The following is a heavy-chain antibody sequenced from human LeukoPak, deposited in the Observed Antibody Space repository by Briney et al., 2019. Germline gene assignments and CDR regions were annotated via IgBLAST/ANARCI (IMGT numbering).Heavy chain of an antibody. V-gene: IGHV1-18*04. CDR2: ISAYNGNT. J-gene: IGHJ4*02. Sequence: ASVKVSCKASGYTFTGYYMHWVRQAPGQGLEWMGWISAYNGNTNYAQKLQGRVTMTTDTSTSTAYMELRSLRSDDTAVYYCARDPRNHYYDSSGYDYWGQGTLVTVSS. CDR1: GYTFTGYY. D-gene: IGHD3-22*01. CDR3: ARDPRNHYYDSSGYDY.